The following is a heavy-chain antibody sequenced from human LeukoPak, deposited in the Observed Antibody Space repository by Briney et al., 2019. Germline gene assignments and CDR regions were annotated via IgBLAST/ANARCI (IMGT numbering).Heavy chain of an antibody. D-gene: IGHD3-9*01. J-gene: IGHJ3*02. CDR2: ISNSGST. CDR1: DTSVSSYY. CDR3: ARRRYDAFDM. V-gene: IGHV4-59*02. Sequence: SETLSLTCTVSDTSVSSYYWSWIRQPPGKGLEWIGCISNSGSTNYNPSLKSRVTISLDTSKKYFSLRLTSVTAADTAVYYCARRRYDAFDMWGQGTVVTVSS.